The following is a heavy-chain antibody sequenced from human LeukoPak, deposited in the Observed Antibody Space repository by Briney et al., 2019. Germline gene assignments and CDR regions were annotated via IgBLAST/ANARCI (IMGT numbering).Heavy chain of an antibody. CDR3: ATVALTGWTFAR. CDR2: TNHRGST. CDR1: GGSFNGYY. J-gene: IGHJ5*02. V-gene: IGHV4-34*01. D-gene: IGHD7-27*01. Sequence: KPSETLSLTCAVYGGSFNGYYWAWIGPPPGKGREGSGETNHRGSTTYNPSFKSRVPIAVDTSKDQFSLKLSSVTAADTAIYYCATVALTGWTFARWGQGTLVTVSS.